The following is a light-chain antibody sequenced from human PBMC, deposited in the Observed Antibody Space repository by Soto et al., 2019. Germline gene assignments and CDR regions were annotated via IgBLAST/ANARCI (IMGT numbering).Light chain of an antibody. V-gene: IGLV2-8*01. CDR3: SSYAGGNNLV. CDR1: SSDVGGYNY. CDR2: EVS. Sequence: QSALTQPPSASGSPGQSVTISCTGTSSDVGGYNYVSWYQQHPGKAPELMIYEVSKRPSGVPDRFSGSKSGNTASLTVSGLQAEDEADYYCSSYAGGNNLVFGGGTKVTVL. J-gene: IGLJ2*01.